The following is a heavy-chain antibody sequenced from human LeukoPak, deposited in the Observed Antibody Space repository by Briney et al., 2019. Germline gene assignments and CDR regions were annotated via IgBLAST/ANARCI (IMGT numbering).Heavy chain of an antibody. V-gene: IGHV3-66*01. J-gene: IGHJ4*02. D-gene: IGHD6-19*01. CDR3: ASPYSSGWYSFDY. CDR1: GFTFSSYA. CDR2: IYSGGRT. Sequence: GGSLRLSCAASGFTFSSYAMSWVRQAPGKGLEWVSVIYSGGRTYYADSVKGRFTISRDNSKNTLYLQMNSLRAEDTAVYYCASPYSSGWYSFDYWGQGTLVTVSS.